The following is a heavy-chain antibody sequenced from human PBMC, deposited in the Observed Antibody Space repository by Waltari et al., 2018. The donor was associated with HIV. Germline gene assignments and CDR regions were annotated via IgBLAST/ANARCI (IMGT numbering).Heavy chain of an antibody. J-gene: IGHJ6*02. CDR2: INVGNGNT. V-gene: IGHV1-3*01. CDR1: GYTFTGYA. D-gene: IGHD3-3*01. Sequence: QVQLVQSGAEVKKPGASVKVSCKASGYTFTGYAMHWVRQAPGQRLEWMGWINVGNGNTKYSQKFQGRVTITRDTSATTAYMELSNLRSEDTAVYYCARAPGSGRPPARGMDVWGQGTTVTVSS. CDR3: ARAPGSGRPPARGMDV.